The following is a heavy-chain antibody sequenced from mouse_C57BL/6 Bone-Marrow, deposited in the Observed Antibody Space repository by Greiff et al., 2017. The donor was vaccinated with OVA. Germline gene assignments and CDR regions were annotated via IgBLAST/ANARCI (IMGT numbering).Heavy chain of an antibody. V-gene: IGHV1-55*01. CDR3: AREKLGRNYGY. Sequence: VQLQQPVAELVKPGASVKMSCKASGYTFTSYWITWVKQRPGQGLEWIGDIYPGSGSTNYNEKFKSKATLTVDTSSSTAYMQLSSLTSEDSAVYCCAREKLGRNYGYWGQGTTLTVAS. CDR2: IYPGSGST. J-gene: IGHJ2*01. CDR1: GYTFTSYW. D-gene: IGHD4-1*01.